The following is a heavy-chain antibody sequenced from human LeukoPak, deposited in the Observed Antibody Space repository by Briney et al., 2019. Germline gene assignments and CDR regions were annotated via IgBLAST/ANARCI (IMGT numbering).Heavy chain of an antibody. CDR2: ISGTGGST. Sequence: GGSLRLSCAASGFTFSTYAMTWVRQAPGKGLEWVSLISGTGGSTYYADSVKGRFTISRDNSENTLYLQMNSLRAEDTAVYYCAKRDRTVTHAFDIWGQGTMVTVSS. D-gene: IGHD4-17*01. CDR1: GFTFSTYA. J-gene: IGHJ3*02. CDR3: AKRDRTVTHAFDI. V-gene: IGHV3-23*01.